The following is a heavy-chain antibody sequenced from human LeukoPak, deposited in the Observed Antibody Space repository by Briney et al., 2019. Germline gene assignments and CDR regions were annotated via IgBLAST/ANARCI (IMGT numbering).Heavy chain of an antibody. J-gene: IGHJ6*03. V-gene: IGHV4-34*01. CDR2: INHSGST. D-gene: IGHD2-2*01. Sequence: SETLSLTCAVYGGSFSGYCWSWIRQPPGKGLEWIGEINHSGSTNYNPSLKSRVTISVDTSKNQFSLKLSSVTAADTAVYYCARGRREYCSSTSCYELPYYYYYYMDVWGKGTTVTVSS. CDR3: ARGRREYCSSTSCYELPYYYYYYMDV. CDR1: GGSFSGYC.